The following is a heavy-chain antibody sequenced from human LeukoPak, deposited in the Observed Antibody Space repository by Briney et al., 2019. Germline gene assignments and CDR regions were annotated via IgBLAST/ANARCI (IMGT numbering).Heavy chain of an antibody. CDR3: ARYCNDGSCYSPGYFDY. V-gene: IGHV4-30-4*01. J-gene: IGHJ4*02. D-gene: IGHD2-15*01. CDR2: IYYSGST. Sequence: SETLSLTCTVSGGSISSGDYYWSWIRLPPGKGLEWIGYIYYSGSTYYSPSLKSRGTISLDTSKNLFSLNLNSVTAADTAVYYCARYCNDGSCYSPGYFDYWGQGTLVTVSS. CDR1: GGSISSGDYY.